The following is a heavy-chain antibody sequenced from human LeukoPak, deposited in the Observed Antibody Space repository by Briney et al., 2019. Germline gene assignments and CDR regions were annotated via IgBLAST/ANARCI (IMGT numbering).Heavy chain of an antibody. Sequence: PSETLSLTCAVYGGSFSGYYWSWIRQPPGKGLEWIGEINHSGSTYYNPSLKSRVTISVDTSKNQFSLKLSSVTAADTAVYYCARPGGYRNYYYMDVWGKGTTVTVSS. J-gene: IGHJ6*03. CDR1: GGSFSGYY. D-gene: IGHD3-22*01. CDR2: INHSGST. CDR3: ARPGGYRNYYYMDV. V-gene: IGHV4-34*01.